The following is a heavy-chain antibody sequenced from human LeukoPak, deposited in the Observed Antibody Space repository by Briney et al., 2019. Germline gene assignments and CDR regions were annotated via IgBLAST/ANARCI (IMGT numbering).Heavy chain of an antibody. CDR3: ARASSGYYYYYYGMDV. CDR2: IKQDGSEK. Sequence: GGSLRLSCAASGFTFSSYWMSWVRQAPGKGLEWVANIKQDGSEKYYVDSVKGRFTISRDNAKNSLYLKMNSLRAEDTAVYYCARASSGYYYYYYGMDVWGQGTTVTVSS. CDR1: GFTFSSYW. D-gene: IGHD3-22*01. J-gene: IGHJ6*02. V-gene: IGHV3-7*01.